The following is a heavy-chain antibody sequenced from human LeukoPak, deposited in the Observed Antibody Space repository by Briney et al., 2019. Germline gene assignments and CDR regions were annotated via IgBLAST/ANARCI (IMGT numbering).Heavy chain of an antibody. D-gene: IGHD6-19*01. CDR2: ISAYNGNT. J-gene: IGHJ6*02. CDR1: GYTFTSYG. Sequence: ASVKVSCKASGYTFTSYGISWVRQAPGQGLEWMGWISAYNGNTNYAQKLQGRVTMTTDTSTSTAYMELRSLISDDTAVYYCARDRYRQWLAPPNYYGMDVWGQGTTVTVSS. V-gene: IGHV1-18*01. CDR3: ARDRYRQWLAPPNYYGMDV.